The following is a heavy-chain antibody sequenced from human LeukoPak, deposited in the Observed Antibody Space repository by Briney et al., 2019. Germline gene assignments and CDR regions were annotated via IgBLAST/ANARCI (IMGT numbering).Heavy chain of an antibody. J-gene: IGHJ4*02. V-gene: IGHV4-59*08. CDR3: ARRTDSSDWDFDY. D-gene: IGHD6-19*01. Sequence: AETLSLTCTVSGGSISSYYWSWIRQPPGKGLEWVGYIYYSGSTNYNPSLKSRVTISVDTSKNQFSLKLSSVAAEDTAVYYCARRTDSSDWDFDYWGQGTLVT. CDR2: IYYSGST. CDR1: GGSISSYY.